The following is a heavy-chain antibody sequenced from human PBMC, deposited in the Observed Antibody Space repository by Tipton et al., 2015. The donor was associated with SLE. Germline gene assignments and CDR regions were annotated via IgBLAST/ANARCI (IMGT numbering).Heavy chain of an antibody. CDR2: INYSGTT. Sequence: TLSLTCTISGDSISNNNYYWGWIRQPPGEGLELIGNINYSGTTYYNPSLKTRVTISVDASKTQFSLRLTSVTAADTAVYYCGRAMGVHYFHVWGQGTVVTVSS. V-gene: IGHV4-39*07. D-gene: IGHD3-10*01. CDR1: GDSISNNNYY. CDR3: GRAMGVHYFHV. J-gene: IGHJ4*02.